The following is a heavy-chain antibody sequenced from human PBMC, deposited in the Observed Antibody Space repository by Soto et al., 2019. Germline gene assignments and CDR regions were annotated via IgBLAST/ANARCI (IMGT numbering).Heavy chain of an antibody. CDR3: AKEPYSSFVLGTFHY. CDR1: GFTFKSYA. Sequence: EVQLLESGGGLVQPGGSLRLSCAASGFTFKSYAMSWVRQPPGKGLEWVSGSSGSGGTTYHADSVKGRFTISRDNSKNTLYLQMNSLRVEDTAVYCCAKEPYSSFVLGTFHYWGQGALVTVSS. CDR2: SSGSGGTT. V-gene: IGHV3-23*01. D-gene: IGHD6-19*01. J-gene: IGHJ4*02.